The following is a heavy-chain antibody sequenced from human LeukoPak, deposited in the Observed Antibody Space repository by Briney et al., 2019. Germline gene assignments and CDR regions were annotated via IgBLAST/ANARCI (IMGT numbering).Heavy chain of an antibody. CDR3: ARAIVGATLSY. V-gene: IGHV3-53*01. CDR2: IYSGGST. CDR1: GFTVSSNY. D-gene: IGHD1-26*01. Sequence: GGSLRLSCAASGFTVSSNYMSWVRQAPGKGLEWVSVIYSGGSTYYADSVKGRFTISRDNSKNTLYLQMNSLRAEDTAVYYCARAIVGATLSYWGQGTLVTVSS. J-gene: IGHJ4*02.